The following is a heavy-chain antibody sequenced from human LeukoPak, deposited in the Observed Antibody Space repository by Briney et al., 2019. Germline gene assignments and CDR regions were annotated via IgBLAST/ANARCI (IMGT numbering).Heavy chain of an antibody. D-gene: IGHD3-10*01. CDR1: DSTFNIYD. CDR2: ISSSGTTT. J-gene: IGHJ6*03. V-gene: IGHV3-48*03. Sequence: PGGTLRLSCAGSDSTFNIYDVNWVRQAPGGGLGWGSYISSSGTTTTHASSMNSPSIISRDNATNSIYMQMNCLRVKSTAVSFSARCANVRLLSTLRLFYMDVWGKGTTVTVSS. CDR3: ARCANVRLLSTLRLFYMDV.